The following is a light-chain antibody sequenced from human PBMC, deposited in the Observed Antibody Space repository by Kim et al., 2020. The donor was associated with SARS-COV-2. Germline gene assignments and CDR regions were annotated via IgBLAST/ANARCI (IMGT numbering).Light chain of an antibody. CDR3: QVWDSSSDHPV. V-gene: IGLV3-21*04. J-gene: IGLJ3*02. Sequence: AAGKTARVTCGGNNIGSKSVHWYQQKPGQAPVLVIYYDSDRHSGIPERFSGSNSGNTATLTISRVEAGDEADYYCQVWDSSSDHPVFGGGTQLTVL. CDR1: NIGSKS. CDR2: YDS.